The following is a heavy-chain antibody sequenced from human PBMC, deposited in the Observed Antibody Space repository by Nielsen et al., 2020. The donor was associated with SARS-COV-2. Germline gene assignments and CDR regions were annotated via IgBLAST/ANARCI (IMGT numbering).Heavy chain of an antibody. CDR2: ISRSGDTT. CDR1: GFTFSDYA. Sequence: GGSLRLSCAASGFTFSDYAMSWVRQAPGKGLEWVSAISRSGDTTYYADSVKGRFTISRDNSKETLYLQINSLRAEDTAVYYCARPYSGSYYGAFDIWGQGTMVTVSS. V-gene: IGHV3-23*01. CDR3: ARPYSGSYYGAFDI. J-gene: IGHJ3*02. D-gene: IGHD1-26*01.